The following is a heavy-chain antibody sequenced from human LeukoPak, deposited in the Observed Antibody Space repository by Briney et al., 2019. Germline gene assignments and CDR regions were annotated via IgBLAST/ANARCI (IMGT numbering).Heavy chain of an antibody. D-gene: IGHD4-17*01. V-gene: IGHV4-34*01. CDR3: ARASRAYGDGTDY. Sequence: PSETLSLTCAVYTGSFSGYYWSWIRQPQGKGLEWIGEINHSGTTNYNPSLKSRFTISVDMSKSQFSLKLNSVNAADTAVYYCARASRAYGDGTDYWGQGTLVTVSS. CDR2: INHSGTT. J-gene: IGHJ4*02. CDR1: TGSFSGYY.